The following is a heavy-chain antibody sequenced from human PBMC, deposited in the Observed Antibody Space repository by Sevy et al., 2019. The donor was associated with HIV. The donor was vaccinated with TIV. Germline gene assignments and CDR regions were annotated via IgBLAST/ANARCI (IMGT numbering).Heavy chain of an antibody. D-gene: IGHD6-25*01. Sequence: SETLSLTCTVSGGSITSLYWNWIRQPPGKGLEWIANIYYNGHINYNPSLKSRVTLSLDTSKKQFSLRLSSVTAAETAMYYCAGENAWGRGYTWGQGTLVTVSS. CDR1: GGSITSLY. J-gene: IGHJ5*02. CDR3: AGENAWGRGYT. CDR2: IYYNGHI. V-gene: IGHV4-59*08.